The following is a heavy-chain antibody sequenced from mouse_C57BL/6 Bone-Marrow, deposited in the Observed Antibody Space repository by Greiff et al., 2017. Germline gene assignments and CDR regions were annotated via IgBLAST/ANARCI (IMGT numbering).Heavy chain of an antibody. CDR3: ARGFDY. CDR1: GYTFTSYW. CDR2: IDPSDTYT. Sequence: QVQLQQPGAELVKPGASVKLSCKASGYTFTSYWMQWVKQRPGQGLEWIGEIDPSDTYTNYNQKFKGKATLTVATSSSTAYMQLSSLTSEDSAVYYCARGFDYWGQGTTLTVSS. V-gene: IGHV1-50*01. J-gene: IGHJ2*01.